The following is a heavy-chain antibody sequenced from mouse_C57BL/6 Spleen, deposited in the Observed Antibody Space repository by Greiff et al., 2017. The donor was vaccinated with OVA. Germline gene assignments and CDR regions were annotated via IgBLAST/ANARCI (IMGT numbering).Heavy chain of an antibody. D-gene: IGHD5-1-1*01. Sequence: QVQLQQPGTDLVKPGASVKLSCKASGYTFTSYWMHWVKQRPGQGLEWIGIINPSNGGTNYNEKFKSKATLTVDKSSSTDYMQLSSLTSEDSAVYYCAREGNKKEYYYAMDYWGQGTSVTVSS. V-gene: IGHV1-53*01. CDR3: AREGNKKEYYYAMDY. J-gene: IGHJ4*01. CDR2: INPSNGGT. CDR1: GYTFTSYW.